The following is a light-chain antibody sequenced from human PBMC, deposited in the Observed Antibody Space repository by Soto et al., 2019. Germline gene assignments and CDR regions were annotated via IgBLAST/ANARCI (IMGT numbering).Light chain of an antibody. CDR1: QGIASS. CDR3: QQLNSYPRT. Sequence: IQLTQSPSSLSASVGDRVTITCRASQGIASSLAWYQRKPGEAPKLLIYAASTLQGGVPSRFSGSGSGTDFTLNINSLQPEDFATYYCQQLNSYPRTFGQGTKVEIK. J-gene: IGKJ1*01. V-gene: IGKV1-9*01. CDR2: AAS.